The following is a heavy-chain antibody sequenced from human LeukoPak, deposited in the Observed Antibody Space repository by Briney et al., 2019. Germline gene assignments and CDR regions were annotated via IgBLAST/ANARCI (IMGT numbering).Heavy chain of an antibody. J-gene: IGHJ4*02. D-gene: IGHD3-3*01. V-gene: IGHV1-18*01. Sequence: ASVKVSCKASGYTFTSYGISWVRQAPGQRLEWVGWISAYNGNTNYAQKLQGRVTMTTDTSTSTAYMELRSLRSDDTAVYYCARNPITIFGVVIRRSKYYFDYWGQGTLVTVSS. CDR2: ISAYNGNT. CDR3: ARNPITIFGVVIRRSKYYFDY. CDR1: GYTFTSYG.